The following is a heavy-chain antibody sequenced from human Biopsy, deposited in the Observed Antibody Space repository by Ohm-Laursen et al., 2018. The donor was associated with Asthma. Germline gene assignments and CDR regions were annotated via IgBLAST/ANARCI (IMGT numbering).Heavy chain of an antibody. J-gene: IGHJ4*02. Sequence: LSLTCAASGFTFSNYGMHWVRQAPGKGLEWVALISSDVREWYADSVKGQFTISRDNSKNTLDLQMNSLRGDDTAVYYCVRWRSGYPDHYSDFWGLGTLVTVSS. V-gene: IGHV3-30*03. CDR2: ISSDVRE. D-gene: IGHD2-21*01. CDR1: GFTFSNYG. CDR3: VRWRSGYPDHYSDF.